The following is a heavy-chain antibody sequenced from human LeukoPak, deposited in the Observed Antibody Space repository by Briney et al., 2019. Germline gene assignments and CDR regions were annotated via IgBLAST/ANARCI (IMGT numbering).Heavy chain of an antibody. CDR1: GFTFSSYA. CDR2: IVGRGGTT. CDR3: AKSPYIASHIYFDY. D-gene: IGHD6-6*01. Sequence: GGSLRLSCAASGFTFSSYAISWVRQTPGKGLEWVSTIVGRGGTTYFADSVKGRFTISRDNSKNTLYLQMSSLRAEDTALYYCAKSPYIASHIYFDYWGQGTLVTVSS. J-gene: IGHJ4*02. V-gene: IGHV3-23*01.